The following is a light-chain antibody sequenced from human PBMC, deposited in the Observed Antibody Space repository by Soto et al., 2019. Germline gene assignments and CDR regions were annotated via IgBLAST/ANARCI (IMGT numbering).Light chain of an antibody. CDR3: QQYGSSPGT. CDR2: GAS. J-gene: IGKJ1*01. Sequence: EIVLTQSPGTLSLSSGERATLSCRASQSVSSSYLGWYQQKPGQAPRLLIYGASSRATGIPDRFSGSGSGTDFTLTISRLEPEDFAVYYCQQYGSSPGTFGQGTKVEIK. CDR1: QSVSSSY. V-gene: IGKV3-20*01.